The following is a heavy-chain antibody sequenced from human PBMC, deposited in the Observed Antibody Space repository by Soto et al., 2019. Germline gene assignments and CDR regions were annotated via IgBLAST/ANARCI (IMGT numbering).Heavy chain of an antibody. CDR2: INHRGST. V-gene: IGHV4-34*01. CDR3: ARDGFCTRTTCRIGNWFDP. CDR1: GGSFSGYY. Sequence: SETLSLPCSVSGGSFSGYYWTWIRRPPGKGLEWIGNINHRGSTNYNPSLESRVTISVDTSKNQFSLKLSSVTAADTAVYYGARDGFCTRTTCRIGNWFDPWGQGTLVTVSS. J-gene: IGHJ5*02. D-gene: IGHD2-2*03.